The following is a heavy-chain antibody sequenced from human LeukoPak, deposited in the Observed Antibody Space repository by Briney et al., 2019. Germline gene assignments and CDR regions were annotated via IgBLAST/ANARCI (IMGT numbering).Heavy chain of an antibody. V-gene: IGHV1-46*01. CDR1: GYTFTSYY. Sequence: GASVKVSCKASGYTFTSYYMHWVRQAPGQGLEWMGIINPSGGSTSYAQKFQGRATMTRDTSTSTVYMELSSLRSEDTAVYYCARESDYVWGSYRYAFDYWGQGTLVTVSS. J-gene: IGHJ4*02. D-gene: IGHD3-16*02. CDR3: ARESDYVWGSYRYAFDY. CDR2: INPSGGST.